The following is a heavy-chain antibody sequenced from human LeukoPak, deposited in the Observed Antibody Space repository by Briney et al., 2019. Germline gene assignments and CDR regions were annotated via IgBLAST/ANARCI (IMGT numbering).Heavy chain of an antibody. V-gene: IGHV3-7*01. CDR2: IKQDGSEK. D-gene: IGHD3-9*01. CDR3: ARGGYYDILTGYYQGAFDI. Sequence: GGSPRLSCAASGFTFSSYWMSWVRQAPGKGLEWVANIKQDGSEKYYVDSVKGRFTISRDNAKNSLYLQMNSLRAEDTAVYYCARGGYYDILTGYYQGAFDIWGQGTMVTVSS. J-gene: IGHJ3*02. CDR1: GFTFSSYW.